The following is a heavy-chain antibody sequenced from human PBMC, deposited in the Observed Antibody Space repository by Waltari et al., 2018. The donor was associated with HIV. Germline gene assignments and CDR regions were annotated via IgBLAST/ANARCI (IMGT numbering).Heavy chain of an antibody. CDR1: GFTFRSFE. V-gene: IGHV3-48*03. Sequence: EVQLGESGGGLVQPGRSLRLSCAASGFTFRSFELTWVRQAPGKGLEWVSYISSSGSTIYYADSVKGRFTISRDNAKSSLYLQMNSLRAEDTALYYCARGPPFDFWGQGTLVTVSS. J-gene: IGHJ4*02. CDR3: ARGPPFDF. CDR2: ISSSGSTI.